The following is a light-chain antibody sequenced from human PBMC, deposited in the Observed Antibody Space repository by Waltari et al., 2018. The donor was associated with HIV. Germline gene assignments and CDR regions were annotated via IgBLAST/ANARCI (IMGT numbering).Light chain of an antibody. CDR1: QRVRSSY. V-gene: IGKV3-20*01. J-gene: IGKJ1*01. CDR2: GAS. CDR3: QQYDRSPRS. Sequence: EVVLTQSPGTLSLSPGDRATLPCRASQRVRSSYLAWFQQKPGQAPRLLIYGASTRATGIPNRFSGSESGTDFTLTISRLEPEDFAVYYCQQYDRSPRSFGQGTKVE.